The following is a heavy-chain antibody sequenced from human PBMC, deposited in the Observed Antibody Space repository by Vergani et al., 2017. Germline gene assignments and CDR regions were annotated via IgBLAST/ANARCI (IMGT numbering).Heavy chain of an antibody. CDR3: ARSLQRSRDPGFYY. D-gene: IGHD6-25*01. V-gene: IGHV1-69*11. CDR2: IIPILGTA. Sequence: QVQLVQSGAEVKKPGASVKVSCKASGYTFTSYAMHWVRQAPGQGLEWMGRIIPILGTANYAQKFQGRVTITADESTSTAYMELSSLRSEATAVYYCARSLQRSRDPGFYYWGQGTLVTVSS. J-gene: IGHJ4*02. CDR1: GYTFTSYA.